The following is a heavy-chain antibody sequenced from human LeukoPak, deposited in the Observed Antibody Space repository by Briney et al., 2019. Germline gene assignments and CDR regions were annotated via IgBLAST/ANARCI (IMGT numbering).Heavy chain of an antibody. J-gene: IGHJ4*02. D-gene: IGHD2-15*01. CDR3: ARGSPYCSGGSCYDY. Sequence: PSETLSLTCTVSGAPISSGDYFWSWIRQPPGKGLEWIGYIYYSGSTYSNPSLKSRISISLDTSKNQFSLNLSSVTAADTAVYYCARGSPYCSGGSCYDYWGQGTLVTVSS. CDR2: IYYSGST. CDR1: GAPISSGDYF. V-gene: IGHV4-30-4*01.